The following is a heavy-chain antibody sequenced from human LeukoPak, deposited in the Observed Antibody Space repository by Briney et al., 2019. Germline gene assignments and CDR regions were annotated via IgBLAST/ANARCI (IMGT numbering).Heavy chain of an antibody. Sequence: PSETLSLTCTVSGGSISSSSYYWGWIRQPPGKGLEWIGSIYYSGSTYYNPSLKSRVTISVDTSKNQFSLKLSSVTAADTAVYYCAGTGNYYYYGMDVWGQGTTVTASS. CDR3: AGTGNYYYYGMDV. CDR1: GGSISSSSYY. J-gene: IGHJ6*02. V-gene: IGHV4-39*01. CDR2: IYYSGST.